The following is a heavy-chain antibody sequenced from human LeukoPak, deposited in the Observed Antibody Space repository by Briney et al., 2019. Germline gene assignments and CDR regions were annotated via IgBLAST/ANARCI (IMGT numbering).Heavy chain of an antibody. D-gene: IGHD3-16*02. Sequence: GGSLRLSCAASGFTFSHAWMSWVRQAPGKGLEWVGRIKSKTDGGTIAYGEPVKGRFTISRDDSKNTLFLQMNSLKTEDTAVYYCTTAYHDYIWGTYRLLNLDYWGQGTLVTVSS. CDR1: GFTFSHAW. V-gene: IGHV3-15*01. CDR2: IKSKTDGGTI. CDR3: TTAYHDYIWGTYRLLNLDY. J-gene: IGHJ4*02.